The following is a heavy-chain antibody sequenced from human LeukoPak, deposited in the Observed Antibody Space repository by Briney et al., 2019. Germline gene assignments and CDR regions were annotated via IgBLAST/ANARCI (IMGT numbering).Heavy chain of an antibody. CDR2: FDPEDGET. J-gene: IGHJ4*02. CDR3: ATAHPLLWFGELFSY. CDR1: GYTLTELS. D-gene: IGHD3-10*01. V-gene: IGHV1-24*01. Sequence: ASVKVSCKVSGYTLTELSMHWVRQAPGKGLEWMGGFDPEDGETIYAQKFQGRVTMTEDTSTDTAYMELSSLRSEDTAVYYCATAHPLLWFGELFSYWGQGTLVTVSS.